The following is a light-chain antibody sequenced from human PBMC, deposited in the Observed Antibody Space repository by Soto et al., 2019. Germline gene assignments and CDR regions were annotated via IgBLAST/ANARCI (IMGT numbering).Light chain of an antibody. Sequence: EIVLTQSPATLSLSPGERATLSCRASQSVSSDLAWYQQKPGQAPRLLIYDASNRATGFPARFSGSGSGTDFSLTISSLEPEDFAVYYCQQRGNWPLPFAGGTKVEIK. CDR1: QSVSSD. CDR3: QQRGNWPLP. CDR2: DAS. V-gene: IGKV3-11*01. J-gene: IGKJ4*01.